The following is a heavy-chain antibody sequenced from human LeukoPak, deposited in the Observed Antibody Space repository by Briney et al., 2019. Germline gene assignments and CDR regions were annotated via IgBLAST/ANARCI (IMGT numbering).Heavy chain of an antibody. CDR2: IYTSGST. CDR3: AREHDSSGYYYRDAFDI. CDR1: GGSISSYY. V-gene: IGHV4-4*07. D-gene: IGHD3-22*01. J-gene: IGHJ3*02. Sequence: PSETLSLTCTVSGGSISSYYWSWIRQPAGKGLEWIGRIYTSGSTNYNPSLKSRVTISVDKSKNQFSLKLSSVTAADTAVYYYAREHDSSGYYYRDAFDIWGQGTMVTVSS.